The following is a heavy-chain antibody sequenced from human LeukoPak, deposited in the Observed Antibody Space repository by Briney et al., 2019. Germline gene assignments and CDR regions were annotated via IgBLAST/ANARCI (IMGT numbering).Heavy chain of an antibody. V-gene: IGHV3-23*01. J-gene: IGHJ4*02. CDR1: GFTFKTYA. Sequence: QPGGSLRLSCAASGFTFKTYAMSWVRQAPGKGLEWVSTINDNGASTLYADSVRGQFTISRDNSKDTLYLQMNSLRAEDTAIYYCAHDLVQLGSSGYSGSNWGQGTLVTVSA. CDR3: AHDLVQLGSSGYSGSN. D-gene: IGHD3-22*01. CDR2: INDNGAST.